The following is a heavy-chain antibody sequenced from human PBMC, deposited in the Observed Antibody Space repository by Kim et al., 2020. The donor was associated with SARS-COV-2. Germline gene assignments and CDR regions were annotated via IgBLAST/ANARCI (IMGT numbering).Heavy chain of an antibody. J-gene: IGHJ4*02. D-gene: IGHD3-22*01. CDR1: GFTFSSNA. V-gene: IGHV3-23*01. Sequence: GGSLRLSCAASGFTFSSNAMSWVRQAPGKGLEWVSAISGSGGSTYYADSVKGRFSISRDNSKNTLYLQMDRLRAEDTAVYYCAKDPADNYYYDSSGYWGYWGQGTRVTVSS. CDR3: AKDPADNYYYDSSGYWGY. CDR2: ISGSGGST.